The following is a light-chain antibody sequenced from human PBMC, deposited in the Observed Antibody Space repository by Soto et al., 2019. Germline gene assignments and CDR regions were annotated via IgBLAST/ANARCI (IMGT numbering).Light chain of an antibody. Sequence: GDRVTITCRASQGISSALAWFQQKPGNAPNLLMYDASTLESGVPSRFSGSGSGTDFTLTISSLQPEDFATYYCQDFNSYPFTFGQGTRLEIK. CDR2: DAS. V-gene: IGKV1-13*02. J-gene: IGKJ5*01. CDR1: QGISSA. CDR3: QDFNSYPFT.